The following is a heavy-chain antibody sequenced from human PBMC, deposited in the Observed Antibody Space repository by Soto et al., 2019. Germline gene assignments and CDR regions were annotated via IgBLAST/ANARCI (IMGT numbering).Heavy chain of an antibody. CDR1: GGSISKFY. V-gene: IGHV4-4*07. CDR3: VRDGSKSLRDWFDP. Sequence: QVQLQESGPGLVKPSETLSLTCNVSGGSISKFYWAWIRKTAGNGLEWMERVYATGTTDYNPSLRSRVAMSVDISKKTFSLRLRSVTGADSGVYYCVRDGSKSLRDWFDPWGQGILVTVSS. CDR2: VYATGTT. J-gene: IGHJ5*02.